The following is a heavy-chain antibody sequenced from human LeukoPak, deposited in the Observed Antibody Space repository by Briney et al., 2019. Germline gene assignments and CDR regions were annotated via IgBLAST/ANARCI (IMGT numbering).Heavy chain of an antibody. V-gene: IGHV3-9*01. CDR2: ISWNSAVI. Sequence: GGSLRLSCAASGFTFDDYAIHWVRQAPGKGLEWVSGISWNSAVIGYADSVKGRFTLSRDSAKTSLYLQMNSLRTEDTAFYYCVKAFATGWATSFDSWGQGTLVTVSS. J-gene: IGHJ4*02. CDR3: VKAFATGWATSFDS. CDR1: GFTFDDYA. D-gene: IGHD6-19*01.